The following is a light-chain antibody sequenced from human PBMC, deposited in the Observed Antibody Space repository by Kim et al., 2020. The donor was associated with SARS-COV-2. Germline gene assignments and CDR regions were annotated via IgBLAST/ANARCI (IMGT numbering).Light chain of an antibody. V-gene: IGLV10-54*01. CDR3: SAWDSSLSAVE. CDR1: SNNVGNQG. Sequence: QAGLTQPPSVSKGLRQTATLTCTGNSNNVGNQGAAWLQQHQGHPPKLLSYRNNNRPSGISERLSASRSGNTASLTITGLQPEDEADYYCSAWDSSLSAVEFGAGTQLTVL. J-gene: IGLJ2*01. CDR2: RNN.